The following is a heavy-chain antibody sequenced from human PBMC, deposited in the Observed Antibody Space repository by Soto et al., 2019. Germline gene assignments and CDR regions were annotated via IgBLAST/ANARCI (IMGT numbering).Heavy chain of an antibody. D-gene: IGHD3-16*01. CDR3: ARGDAYYYYMDV. Sequence: GGSLRLSCAASGFTFSSYGMHWVRQAPGKGLEWVAVIWYDGSNKYYADSVKGRFTISRDNSKNTLYLQMNSLRAEDTAVYYCARGDAYYYYMDVWGKGTTVTVSS. CDR1: GFTFSSYG. V-gene: IGHV3-33*01. CDR2: IWYDGSNK. J-gene: IGHJ6*03.